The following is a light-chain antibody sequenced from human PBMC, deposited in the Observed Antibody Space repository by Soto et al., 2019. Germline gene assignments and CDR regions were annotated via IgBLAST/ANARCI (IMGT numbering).Light chain of an antibody. J-gene: IGLJ3*02. V-gene: IGLV1-40*01. CDR2: AHT. CDR3: QSYDSSLSGSMV. Sequence: QPVLTQPPSVSGAPGQRVTISCTGSSSNIGAGFDVHWYQQLPGKAPQLLIYAHTYRPSGVPDRFSGSNSGTSASLAITGLQTEDEADYYCQSYDSSLSGSMVFGGGTKLTVL. CDR1: SSNIGAGFD.